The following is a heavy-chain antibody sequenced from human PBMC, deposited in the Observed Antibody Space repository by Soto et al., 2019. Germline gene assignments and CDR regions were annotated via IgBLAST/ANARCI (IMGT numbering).Heavy chain of an antibody. D-gene: IGHD3-10*01. J-gene: IGHJ4*02. CDR2: IRSKANSYAT. CDR3: TTPRVWFGELD. CDR1: GFTFSGSA. Sequence: GGSLRLSCAASGFTFSGSAMHWVRQASGKGLEWVGRIRSKANSYATAYAASVKGRFTISRDDSKNTAYLQMNSLKTEDTAVYYCTTPRVWFGELDWGQGTLVTVSS. V-gene: IGHV3-73*01.